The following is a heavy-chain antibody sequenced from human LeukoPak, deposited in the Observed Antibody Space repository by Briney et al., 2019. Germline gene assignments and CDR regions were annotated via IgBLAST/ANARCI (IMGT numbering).Heavy chain of an antibody. CDR3: ASRRFLDGYYYGMDV. D-gene: IGHD3-3*01. CDR2: INSDGSST. V-gene: IGHV3-74*01. CDR1: GFTFSSYG. Sequence: GRSLRLSCAASGFTFSSYGMHWVRQAPGKGLVWVSRINSDGSSTSYADSVKGRFTISRDNAKNTLYLQMNSLRAEDTAVYYCASRRFLDGYYYGMDVWGQGTTVTVSS. J-gene: IGHJ6*02.